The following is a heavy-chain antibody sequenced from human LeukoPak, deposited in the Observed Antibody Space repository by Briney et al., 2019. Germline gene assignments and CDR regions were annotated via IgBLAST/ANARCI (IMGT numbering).Heavy chain of an antibody. CDR2: IYSGGST. CDR1: GFTVSSNY. D-gene: IGHD5/OR15-5a*01. J-gene: IGHJ3*02. Sequence: GGSLRLSCAASGFTVSSNYMSWVRQAPGKGLEWVSVIYSGGSTYYADSVKGRFTISRDNSKNTLYLQMNSLRAEDTAVYYCAGDVSEHAFDIWGQGTMVTVSS. CDR3: AGDVSEHAFDI. V-gene: IGHV3-53*01.